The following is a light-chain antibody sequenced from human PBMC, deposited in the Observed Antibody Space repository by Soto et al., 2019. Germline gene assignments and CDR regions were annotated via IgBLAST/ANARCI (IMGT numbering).Light chain of an antibody. CDR2: EVS. Sequence: QSALTQPASVSGSHGKSITISSTGTSSDVGKYDLVSWYQQHPGKAPKLIIYEVSKRPSGVSDRLSGSKSGNTASLTISGLQAEDEADYYCCSNAGAFTWVFGVGTKLTVL. CDR3: CSNAGAFTWV. CDR1: SSDVGKYDL. J-gene: IGLJ3*02. V-gene: IGLV2-23*02.